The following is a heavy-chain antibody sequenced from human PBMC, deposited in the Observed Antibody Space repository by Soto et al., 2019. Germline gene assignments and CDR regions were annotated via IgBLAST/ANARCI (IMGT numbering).Heavy chain of an antibody. D-gene: IGHD3-3*01. CDR2: INPSGGST. Sequence: ASVKVSCKASGYTFTSYYMHWVRQAPGQGLEWMGIINPSGGSTSYAQKFQGRVTMTRDTSTSTVYMELSSLRSEDTAVYYCARDITIFGVVITGMAVWGQGTTVTVSS. J-gene: IGHJ6*02. V-gene: IGHV1-46*01. CDR1: GYTFTSYY. CDR3: ARDITIFGVVITGMAV.